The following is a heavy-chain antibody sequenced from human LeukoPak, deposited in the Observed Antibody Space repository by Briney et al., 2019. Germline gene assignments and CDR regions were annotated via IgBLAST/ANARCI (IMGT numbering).Heavy chain of an antibody. CDR1: GFTFSSYS. CDR2: ISSSSSTI. D-gene: IGHD6-13*01. J-gene: IGHJ4*02. CDR3: ARVVGYFDW. Sequence: SGGSLRLSCAASGFTFSSYSMNWVRQAPGKGLEWVSYISSSSSTIYYADSVKGRFTISRDNAKNSLYLQMNSLRAEDTAVYYCARVVGYFDWWGQGTLVTVSS. V-gene: IGHV3-48*04.